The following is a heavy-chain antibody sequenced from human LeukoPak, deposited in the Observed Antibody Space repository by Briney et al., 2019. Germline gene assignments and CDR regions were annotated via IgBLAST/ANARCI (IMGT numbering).Heavy chain of an antibody. CDR2: IYHSGST. J-gene: IGHJ4*02. CDR1: GGSISSYY. D-gene: IGHD3-10*01. V-gene: IGHV4-38-2*02. Sequence: SETLSLTCTVSGGSISSYYWSWIRQPPGKGLEWIGSIYHSGSTYYNPSLKSRVTISVDTSKNQFSLKLSSVTAADTAVYYCAREGFLVRGVIDYWGQGTLVTVSS. CDR3: AREGFLVRGVIDY.